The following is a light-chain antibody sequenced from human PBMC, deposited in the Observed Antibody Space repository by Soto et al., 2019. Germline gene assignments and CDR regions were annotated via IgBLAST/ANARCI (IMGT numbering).Light chain of an antibody. Sequence: EIVMTQSPATLSVSPGERATLSCRASQSVSSNLAWYQQKPGQAPRLLIYGASTRATGIPARFSGSGSGTDFTLTISRLQSEDFAVYYCQQYSSWPPWTFGQGTKLEIK. J-gene: IGKJ1*01. CDR3: QQYSSWPPWT. V-gene: IGKV3-15*01. CDR1: QSVSSN. CDR2: GAS.